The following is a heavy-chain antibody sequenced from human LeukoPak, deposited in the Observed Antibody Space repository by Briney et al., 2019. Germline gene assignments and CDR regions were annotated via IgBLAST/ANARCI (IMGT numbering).Heavy chain of an antibody. CDR2: ISSSGSTI. V-gene: IGHV3-48*03. CDR3: ARVLRYCSGGNCYSGGLGYMDV. Sequence: GGSLRLSCAASGFTFSSYEMNWVRQAPGKGLEWVSYISSSGSTIYYADSVKVRFAISRDNAKNSMYLQMKSLRAEDTAVYYCARVLRYCSGGNCYSGGLGYMDVWGKGTTVTISS. CDR1: GFTFSSYE. J-gene: IGHJ6*03. D-gene: IGHD2-15*01.